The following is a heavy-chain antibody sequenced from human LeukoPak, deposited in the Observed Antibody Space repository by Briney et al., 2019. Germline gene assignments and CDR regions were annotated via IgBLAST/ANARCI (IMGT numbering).Heavy chain of an antibody. V-gene: IGHV3-15*01. CDR1: GFTFSDAW. D-gene: IGHD6-6*01. CDR3: TTGYSRASHDGY. CDR2: IKRKTDGETT. Sequence: GGSLRLSCAASGFTFSDAWMNWVRQAPGTGLEWVGLIKRKTDGETTDYAAPVEGRFTISRDDSQNTLSLQMNGLKTEDTGVYFCTTGYSRASHDGYWGQGTLVTVSS. J-gene: IGHJ4*02.